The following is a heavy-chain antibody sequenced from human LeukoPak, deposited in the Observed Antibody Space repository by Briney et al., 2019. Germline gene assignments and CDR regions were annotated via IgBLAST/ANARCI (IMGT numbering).Heavy chain of an antibody. CDR3: ARDNPANWFDP. Sequence: SETLSPTCTVSGGSITTYYWSWIRQSPGKGLEWIGYIYYSGGTNYNPSLKSRVTLSIDASKNQFSLRLSSVTAADTPIYYCARDNPANWFDPWGQGTLVTVSS. V-gene: IGHV4-59*01. D-gene: IGHD1-14*01. CDR2: IYYSGGT. J-gene: IGHJ5*02. CDR1: GGSITTYY.